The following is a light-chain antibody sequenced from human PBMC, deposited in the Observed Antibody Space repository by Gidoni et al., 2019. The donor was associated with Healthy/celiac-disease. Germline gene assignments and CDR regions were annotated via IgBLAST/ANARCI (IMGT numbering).Light chain of an antibody. CDR1: QSVSSY. CDR3: QQRSNWPPGIT. J-gene: IGKJ5*01. CDR2: DAS. Sequence: IVLTQSPATLSLSPGASATLSCRASQSVSSYLAWYQQKPGQAPRLLIYDASNRATGIPARFSGSGSGTDFTLTISSLEPEDFAVYYCQQRSNWPPGITFXQXTRLEIK. V-gene: IGKV3-11*01.